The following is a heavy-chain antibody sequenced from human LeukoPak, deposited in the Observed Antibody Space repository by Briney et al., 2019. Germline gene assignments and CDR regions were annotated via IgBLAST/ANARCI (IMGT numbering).Heavy chain of an antibody. D-gene: IGHD2-2*01. V-gene: IGHV1-69*05. CDR2: IIPIFGTA. Sequence: APVKVSCKASGGTFSSYAISWVRQAPGQGLEWMGGIIPIFGTANYAQKFQGRVTITTDESTSTAYMELSSLRSEDTAVYYCARSPEGIVVVPAAMGWSGYYTYWGQGTLVTVSS. CDR3: ARSPEGIVVVPAAMGWSGYYTY. J-gene: IGHJ4*02. CDR1: GGTFSSYA.